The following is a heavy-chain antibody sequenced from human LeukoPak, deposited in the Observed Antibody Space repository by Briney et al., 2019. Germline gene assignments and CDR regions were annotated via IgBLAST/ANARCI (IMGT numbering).Heavy chain of an antibody. J-gene: IGHJ4*02. CDR2: TYYSGSP. CDR1: GVSITSHY. V-gene: IGHV4-59*11. CDR3: ARRHYGDYVDY. Sequence: PSETLSLTCTVSGVSITSHYWTWIRQPPGRGLEWIGYTYYSGSPNYNPSLKSRVTISVDTPKNQFSLKMDSMTAADTAVYYCARRHYGDYVDYWGQGTLVTVSS. D-gene: IGHD4-17*01.